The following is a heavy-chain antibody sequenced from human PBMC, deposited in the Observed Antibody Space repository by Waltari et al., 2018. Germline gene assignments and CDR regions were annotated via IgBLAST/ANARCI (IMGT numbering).Heavy chain of an antibody. CDR3: ARDYHLWELLNAFDI. Sequence: QVQLQESGPGLVKPSETLSLTCAVSGYSISSGYYWGWIRQPPGKGLEWIGSIYHSGSTYYNPSLKSRVTISVDTSKNQFSLKLSSVTAADTAVYYCARDYHLWELLNAFDIWGQGTMVTVSS. V-gene: IGHV4-38-2*02. CDR1: GYSISSGYY. J-gene: IGHJ3*02. CDR2: IYHSGST. D-gene: IGHD1-26*01.